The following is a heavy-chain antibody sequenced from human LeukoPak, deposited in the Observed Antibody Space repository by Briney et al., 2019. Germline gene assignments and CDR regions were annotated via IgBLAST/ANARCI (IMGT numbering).Heavy chain of an antibody. V-gene: IGHV1-46*01. CDR3: ARTPIVVVTAVFEAGVDDAFDI. J-gene: IGHJ3*02. CDR1: GYSFTSHY. CDR2: INPSGYST. D-gene: IGHD2-21*02. Sequence: ASVKVSCKASGYSFTSHYMHWVRQAPGQGLEWLGLINPSGYSTSYAQKFQGRVTMTRDMSTSTVYMELSSLRSEDTAVYYCARTPIVVVTAVFEAGVDDAFDIWGQGTMVTVSS.